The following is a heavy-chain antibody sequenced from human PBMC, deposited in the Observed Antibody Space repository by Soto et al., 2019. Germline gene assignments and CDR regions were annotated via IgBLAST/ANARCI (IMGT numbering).Heavy chain of an antibody. D-gene: IGHD6-19*01. Sequence: QVQLVQSGAEVKKPGSSVKVSCKASGGTFSSYTISWVRQAPGQGLEWMGRIIPILGIANYAQKFQGRVTITADKSTSTAYMELSSLRSEATAVYYCARVPYSSGWRAVDYWGQGTLVTVSS. CDR2: IIPILGIA. CDR3: ARVPYSSGWRAVDY. CDR1: GGTFSSYT. J-gene: IGHJ4*02. V-gene: IGHV1-69*02.